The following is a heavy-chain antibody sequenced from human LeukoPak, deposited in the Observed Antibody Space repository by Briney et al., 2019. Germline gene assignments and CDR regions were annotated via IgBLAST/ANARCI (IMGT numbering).Heavy chain of an antibody. CDR1: GGSISSHY. V-gene: IGHV4-59*11. J-gene: IGHJ6*03. CDR3: AREVRGSGWYFEYYYYMDV. D-gene: IGHD6-19*01. CDR2: IYYSGST. Sequence: PSETLSLTCTVSGGSISSHYWSWIRQPPGKGLEWSGDIYYSGSTNYNPSLKSRVTISVDTSKNQFSLKLSSVTAADTAVYYCAREVRGSGWYFEYYYYMDVWGKGTTVTVSS.